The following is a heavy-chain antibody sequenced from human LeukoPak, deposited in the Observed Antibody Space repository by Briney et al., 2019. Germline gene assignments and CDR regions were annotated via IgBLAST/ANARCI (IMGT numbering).Heavy chain of an antibody. Sequence: SETLSLTCTVSGGSISSYYWSWLRQPPGKGLEWIGYIYYSGSTNYNPSLKSRVTISVDTSKNQFSLKLSSVTAADTAVYYCARQPQSGSFNWFDPWGQGTLVTVSS. CDR2: IYYSGST. D-gene: IGHD3-22*01. CDR1: GGSISSYY. V-gene: IGHV4-59*01. J-gene: IGHJ5*02. CDR3: ARQPQSGSFNWFDP.